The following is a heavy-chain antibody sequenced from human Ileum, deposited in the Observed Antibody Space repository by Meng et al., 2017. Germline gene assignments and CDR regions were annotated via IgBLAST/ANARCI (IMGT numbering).Heavy chain of an antibody. CDR2: IYYSGST. J-gene: IGHJ4*02. V-gene: IGHV4-30-4*01. Sequence: QVQLQESGPGLLKSSQILSLTCTVSGGSISIGDYYWSWVRQPPGKGLEWIGYIYYSGSTYYNPSLKSRAIMSVDTSKNHFSLKLSSVTAADTAVYYCARDRGGSYYFDYWGQGTLVTVSS. CDR1: GGSISIGDYY. CDR3: ARDRGGSYYFDY. D-gene: IGHD2-15*01.